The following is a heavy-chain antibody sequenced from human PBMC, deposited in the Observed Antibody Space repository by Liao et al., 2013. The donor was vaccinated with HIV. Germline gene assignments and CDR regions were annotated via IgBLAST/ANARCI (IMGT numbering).Heavy chain of an antibody. V-gene: IGHV4-4*07. J-gene: IGHJ6*03. D-gene: IGHD3-16*01. CDR2: IYTSGST. CDR3: ARKSTYAYGFFDYYMDV. Sequence: QVQLQESGPGLVKPSETLSLTCTVSGGSISSYYWSWIRQPAGKGLEWIGRIYTSGSTNYNPSLKSRLTISGDTSKSQFSLRLTSLTAADTAVYYCARKSTYAYGFFDYYMDVWGKGTTVTVS. CDR1: GGSISSYY.